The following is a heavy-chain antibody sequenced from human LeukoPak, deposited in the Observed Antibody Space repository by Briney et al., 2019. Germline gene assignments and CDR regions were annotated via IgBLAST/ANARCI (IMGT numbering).Heavy chain of an antibody. CDR2: ISSSYTYI. J-gene: IGHJ3*01. D-gene: IGHD3-22*01. Sequence: GGSLRLSCSASGFTFSNYCMTWVRQAPGKGLEWVSSISSSYTYIYYADSMKGRFTISRDNARNSLYMQMNSLRADDTAVYYCARDRSEGHDSSGPLDAFDVWGQGTLVTVSS. CDR1: GFTFSNYC. V-gene: IGHV3-21*06. CDR3: ARDRSEGHDSSGPLDAFDV.